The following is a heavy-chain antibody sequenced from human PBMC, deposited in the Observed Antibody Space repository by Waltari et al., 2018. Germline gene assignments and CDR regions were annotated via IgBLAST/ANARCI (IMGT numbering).Heavy chain of an antibody. D-gene: IGHD6-6*01. J-gene: IGHJ6*02. CDR1: GGSFSGYY. Sequence: QVQLQQWGAGLLKPSETLSLTCAVYGGSFSGYYWSWIRQPPGKVLEWIGEINHSGSNNYNPSLKSRVTISVDTSKNQFSLKLSSVTAADTAVYYCARTSIAARLGKGMDVWGQGTTVTVSS. CDR2: INHSGSN. V-gene: IGHV4-34*01. CDR3: ARTSIAARLGKGMDV.